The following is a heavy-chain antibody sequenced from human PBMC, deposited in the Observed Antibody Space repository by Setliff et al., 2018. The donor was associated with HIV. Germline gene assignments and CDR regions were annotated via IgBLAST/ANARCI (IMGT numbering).Heavy chain of an antibody. Sequence: KASETLSLTCAVSNYSINSGYYWGWIRQPPGKGLEWIGSIYHSGSTYYNPSLKSRVTISVDTSKNQVSLRLTSVTAADTAVYYCARQSITIFGVVISGFDPWGQGTLVTVS. CDR1: NYSINSGYY. V-gene: IGHV4-38-2*01. CDR2: IYHSGST. D-gene: IGHD3-3*01. CDR3: ARQSITIFGVVISGFDP. J-gene: IGHJ5*02.